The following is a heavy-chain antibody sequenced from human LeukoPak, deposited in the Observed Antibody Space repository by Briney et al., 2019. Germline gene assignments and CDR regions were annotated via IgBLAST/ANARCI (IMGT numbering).Heavy chain of an antibody. CDR3: ARAVADIVVVVAATPPTWFDP. D-gene: IGHD2-15*01. CDR1: GGSISSYY. V-gene: IGHV4-59*01. Sequence: PSETLSLTCTVSGGSISSYYWSWIRQPPGKGLEWIGYIYYSGSTNYNPSLKSRVTISVDTSKNQFSLKLSSVTAADTAVYYCARAVADIVVVVAATPPTWFDPWGQGTLVTVSS. CDR2: IYYSGST. J-gene: IGHJ5*02.